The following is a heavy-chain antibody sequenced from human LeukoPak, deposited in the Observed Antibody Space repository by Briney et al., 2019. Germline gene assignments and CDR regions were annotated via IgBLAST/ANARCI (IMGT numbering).Heavy chain of an antibody. D-gene: IGHD6-13*01. V-gene: IGHV4-59*08. CDR3: ARQPAAAGDNWFDP. Sequence: SETLSLTCTVSGGSISSYYWSWIRQPPGKGLEWIGYIYYSGSTNYNPSLKSRVTISVDTSKNQFSLKLSSVTDADTAVYYCARQPAAAGDNWFDPWGQGTLVTVSS. CDR2: IYYSGST. J-gene: IGHJ5*02. CDR1: GGSISSYY.